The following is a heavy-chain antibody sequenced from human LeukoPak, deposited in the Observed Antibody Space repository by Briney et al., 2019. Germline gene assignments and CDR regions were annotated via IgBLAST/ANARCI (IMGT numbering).Heavy chain of an antibody. Sequence: GGSLRLSCAASGFTFSSYSMNWVGQAPGKRLEWVSSISSSSSYIYYADSVKGRFTISRDNAKNSLYLQMNSLRAEDTAVYYCARTYDSSGYYPYYFDYWGQGTLVTVSS. CDR1: GFTFSSYS. V-gene: IGHV3-21*01. J-gene: IGHJ4*02. D-gene: IGHD3-22*01. CDR2: ISSSSSYI. CDR3: ARTYDSSGYYPYYFDY.